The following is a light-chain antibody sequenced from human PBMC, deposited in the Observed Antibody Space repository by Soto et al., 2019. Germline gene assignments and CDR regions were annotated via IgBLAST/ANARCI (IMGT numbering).Light chain of an antibody. Sequence: DIQLTQSPSFLSASVGDRVTITCRASQGIMDFLAWYQQKPGKAPKLLIYAASTLQTGVPTRFSGIASGTEFTLIISNLQPADFATYYCQQFNVYPLTFGGGTKAEIE. CDR3: QQFNVYPLT. CDR2: AAS. V-gene: IGKV1-9*01. J-gene: IGKJ4*01. CDR1: QGIMDF.